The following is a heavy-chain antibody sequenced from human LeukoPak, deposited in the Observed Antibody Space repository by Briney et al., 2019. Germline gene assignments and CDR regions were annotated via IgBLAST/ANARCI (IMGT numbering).Heavy chain of an antibody. Sequence: PGGSLRLSCAASGFTFSSYAMSWVRQAPGKGLEWVSAISGSGGSTYYADSVKGRFTISRDNSKNTLYLQMNSLRAEDTAVYYCAKESTSGGYDYDYYYGMDVWGQGTTVTVSS. CDR3: AKESTSGGYDYDYYYGMDV. V-gene: IGHV3-23*01. CDR1: GFTFSSYA. D-gene: IGHD5-12*01. J-gene: IGHJ6*02. CDR2: ISGSGGST.